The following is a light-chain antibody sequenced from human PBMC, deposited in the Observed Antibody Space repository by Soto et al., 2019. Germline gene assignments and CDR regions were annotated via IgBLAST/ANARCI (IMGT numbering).Light chain of an antibody. Sequence: QSALTQPASMSGSPGQSITISCTGTSSDVGGYNYVSWYQQHPGKAPKLMIYEVSNRPSEVSNRFSGSKSGNTASLTISGLQAEDEADYYCSSYTSSTTVVFGGGTKLTVL. V-gene: IGLV2-14*01. CDR2: EVS. J-gene: IGLJ2*01. CDR3: SSYTSSTTVV. CDR1: SSDVGGYNY.